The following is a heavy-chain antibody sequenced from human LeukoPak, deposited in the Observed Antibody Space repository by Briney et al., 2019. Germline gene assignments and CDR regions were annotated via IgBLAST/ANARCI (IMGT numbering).Heavy chain of an antibody. CDR1: GGSFSGYY. V-gene: IGHV4-34*01. D-gene: IGHD3-10*01. J-gene: IGHJ6*04. Sequence: PSETLSLTCGVYGGSFSGYYWSWIRQPPGKGLEWIGEINHSGSTNYNPSLKSRVTISVDTSKKQFSLKLSSVTAADTAVYYCARLTPRSMVREVMNYYGLDVWGKGTTVTVSS. CDR3: ARLTPRSMVREVMNYYGLDV. CDR2: INHSGST.